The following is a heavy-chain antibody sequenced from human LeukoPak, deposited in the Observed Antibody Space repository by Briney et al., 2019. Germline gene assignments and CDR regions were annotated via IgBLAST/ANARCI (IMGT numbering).Heavy chain of an antibody. CDR3: ARDRGLLHFDY. CDR2: IWYDGSNK. J-gene: IGHJ4*02. Sequence: GGSLRLSCAASGFTFSSYGMHWVRQAPGKGLEWVAVIWYDGSNKYYADSVKGRFTISRDNSKNTLYLQMNSLRAEDTAVYYCARDRGLLHFDYWGQGTLVTVSS. D-gene: IGHD1-26*01. V-gene: IGHV3-33*01. CDR1: GFTFSSYG.